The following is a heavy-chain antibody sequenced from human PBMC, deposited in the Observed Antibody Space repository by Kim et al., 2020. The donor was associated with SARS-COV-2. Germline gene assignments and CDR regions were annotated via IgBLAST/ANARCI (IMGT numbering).Heavy chain of an antibody. Sequence: ASVKVSCKASGYTFAAYGISWVRQARGQGLEWMGGIGAYNGMSDYGQTFHDRITMTTDISSNTAYLEVGSLRSDDTAIYYCAGGGRGDHFYNGMDVWGQGTAVIVSS. D-gene: IGHD2-21*02. CDR2: IGAYNGMS. J-gene: IGHJ6*02. CDR3: AGGGRGDHFYNGMDV. V-gene: IGHV1-18*01. CDR1: GYTFAAYG.